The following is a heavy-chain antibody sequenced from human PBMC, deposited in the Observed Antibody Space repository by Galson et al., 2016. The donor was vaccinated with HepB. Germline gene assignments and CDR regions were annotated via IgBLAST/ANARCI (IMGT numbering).Heavy chain of an antibody. Sequence: SETLSLTCNVSGGSISSYFWSWIRQPPGKGLAWIGYIYKSGSTNYSPSLKSRVTVSLDTSKNQFSLQLRSVTAADTAVYFCARGVTGTPYFDFWGQGALVTVSS. D-gene: IGHD2-21*02. CDR1: GGSISSYF. CDR3: ARGVTGTPYFDF. J-gene: IGHJ4*02. CDR2: IYKSGST. V-gene: IGHV4-59*01.